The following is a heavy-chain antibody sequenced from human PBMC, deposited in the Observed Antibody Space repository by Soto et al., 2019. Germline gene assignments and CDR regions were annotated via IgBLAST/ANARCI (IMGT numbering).Heavy chain of an antibody. CDR3: ARDGDGYNQYDY. D-gene: IGHD5-12*01. J-gene: IGHJ4*02. CDR1: GGSISSYC. Sequence: SETLSLTCTVSGGSISSYCWSWIRQPPGKGLEWIGYIYYSGSTNYNPSLKSRVTISVDTSKNQFSLKLSSVTAADTAVYYCARDGDGYNQYDYWGQGTLVTVSS. CDR2: IYYSGST. V-gene: IGHV4-59*12.